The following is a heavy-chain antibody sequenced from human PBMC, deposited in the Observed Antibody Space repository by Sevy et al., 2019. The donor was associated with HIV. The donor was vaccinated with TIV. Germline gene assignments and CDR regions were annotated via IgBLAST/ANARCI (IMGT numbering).Heavy chain of an antibody. CDR3: ARDRVTYYYDSSGYYTYSYGMDV. CDR1: GFTVSDNH. V-gene: IGHV3-53*01. J-gene: IGHJ6*02. Sequence: GGSLRLSCAASGFTVSDNHMNWVRQAPGKGLEWVSVIYSSDRTDYADSVKGRFTVSRDNSKNTLYLQMNSLRAEDTAVYYCARDRVTYYYDSSGYYTYSYGMDVWGQGTTVTVSS. D-gene: IGHD3-22*01. CDR2: IYSSDRT.